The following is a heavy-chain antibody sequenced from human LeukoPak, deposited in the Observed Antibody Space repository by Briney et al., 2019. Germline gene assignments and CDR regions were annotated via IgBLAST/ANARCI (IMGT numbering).Heavy chain of an antibody. J-gene: IGHJ4*02. D-gene: IGHD1-1*01. CDR2: ISWNSVYI. CDR3: AKELRSDNSPLDS. V-gene: IGHV3-9*01. Sequence: PGGSLRLSCTASGFNLLDYAMHWVRQAPGRGLEWVSGISWNSVYIGYADSVKGRFTISRDNAKNSLFLQMDNLRPEDTALYYCAKELRSDNSPLDSWGQGTLVTVSS. CDR1: GFNLLDYA.